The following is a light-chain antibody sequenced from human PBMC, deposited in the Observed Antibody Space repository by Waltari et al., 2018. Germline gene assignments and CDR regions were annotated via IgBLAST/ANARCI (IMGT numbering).Light chain of an antibody. Sequence: DIVMTHYPLSLPVTPGEPASISYRSSQSLLHSNAYNYLDWYLQKPGQSHQLLIYLGSNRASGVPDRFSGSGSGTDFTLKISIVEAEDVGVYYCMQDVQTHWTFGQGTKVEIK. V-gene: IGKV2-28*01. CDR3: MQDVQTHWT. CDR2: LGS. J-gene: IGKJ1*01. CDR1: QSLLHSNAYNY.